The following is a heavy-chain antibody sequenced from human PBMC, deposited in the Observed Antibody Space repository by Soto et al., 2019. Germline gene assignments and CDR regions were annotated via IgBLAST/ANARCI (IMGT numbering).Heavy chain of an antibody. D-gene: IGHD6-13*01. Sequence: QVQLQESGPGLVKPSGTLSLTCAVSGGSISSSNWWSWVRQPPGKGLEWIGEIYHSGSTNYNPSLKSRVTLPEDKSKTQSSLKLSSVTAADTAVYYCARCIAAAGPIDYWGQGTLVTVSS. CDR2: IYHSGST. CDR1: GGSISSSNW. V-gene: IGHV4-4*02. J-gene: IGHJ4*02. CDR3: ARCIAAAGPIDY.